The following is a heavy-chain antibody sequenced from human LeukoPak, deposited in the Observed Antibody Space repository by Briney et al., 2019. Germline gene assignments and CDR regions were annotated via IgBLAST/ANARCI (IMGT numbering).Heavy chain of an antibody. D-gene: IGHD2-2*01. V-gene: IGHV1-2*02. Sequence: ASVKVSCKASGYTFSVYYMHWVRPAPGQGLGWVGWINPNSGGTNYAQKFQGGVTMSRDTSISTAYMELSRLRSDDTAVYYCARACSSTSCFTSSFDYWGQGTLVTVSS. CDR2: INPNSGGT. J-gene: IGHJ4*02. CDR3: ARACSSTSCFTSSFDY. CDR1: GYTFSVYY.